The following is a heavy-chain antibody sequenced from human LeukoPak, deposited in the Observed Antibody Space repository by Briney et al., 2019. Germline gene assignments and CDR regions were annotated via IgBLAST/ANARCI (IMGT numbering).Heavy chain of an antibody. CDR2: IYYSGST. Sequence: SETLSLTCTVSGGSISSGAYYWSWIRQVPGKGLEWIGYIYYSGSTYYNPSLKSRVTISVDTSKNQFSLKLSSVTAADTAVYYCAGTPYSSTLRYTWFDPWGQGTLVTVSS. J-gene: IGHJ5*02. CDR1: GGSISSGAYY. CDR3: AGTPYSSTLRYTWFDP. V-gene: IGHV4-61*08. D-gene: IGHD6-13*01.